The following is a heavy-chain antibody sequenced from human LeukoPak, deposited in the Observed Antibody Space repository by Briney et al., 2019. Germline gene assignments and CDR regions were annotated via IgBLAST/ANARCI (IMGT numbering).Heavy chain of an antibody. J-gene: IGHJ6*03. CDR2: IWYDGSNK. V-gene: IGHV3-33*01. Sequence: GRSLRLSCAASGFTFSSYGMHWVRQAPSKGLEWVAVIWYDGSNKYYADSVKGRFTISRDNSKNTLYLQMNSLRAEDTAVYYCAREGDFWSTYYYYYMDVWGKGTTVTVSS. CDR3: AREGDFWSTYYYYYMDV. D-gene: IGHD3-3*01. CDR1: GFTFSSYG.